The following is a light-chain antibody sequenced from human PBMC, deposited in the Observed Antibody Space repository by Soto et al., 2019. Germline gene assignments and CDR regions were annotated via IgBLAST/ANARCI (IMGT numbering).Light chain of an antibody. CDR2: KAS. CDR1: QSISSW. J-gene: IGKJ1*01. V-gene: IGKV1-5*03. CDR3: QQYNTFSMRA. Sequence: DIQMTQSPSTLSASVGDRVTITCRASQSISSWLAWYQQKPGKAPNLLIYKASSLESGVPSRFSGSGSGIEFTLTISSLQPDDFATYYCQQYNTFSMRAFGQGTKVEIK.